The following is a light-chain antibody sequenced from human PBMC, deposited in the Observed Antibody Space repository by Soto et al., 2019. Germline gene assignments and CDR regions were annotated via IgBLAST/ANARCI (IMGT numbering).Light chain of an antibody. CDR1: QSVSSSY. J-gene: IGKJ3*01. V-gene: IGKV3-20*01. CDR3: QQYGSSPFT. Sequence: IVLTQSPGTLSLSPGERATLSCRASQSVSSSYLAWYQQKPGQAPRLLIYCASSRATGIPDRFSGSGSGTDFALTISRLEPEDFAVYYCQQYGSSPFTFGPGTKVDIK. CDR2: CAS.